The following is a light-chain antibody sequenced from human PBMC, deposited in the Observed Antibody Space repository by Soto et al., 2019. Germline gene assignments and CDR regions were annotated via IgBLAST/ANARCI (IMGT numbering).Light chain of an antibody. CDR2: QDS. Sequence: SYELTQPPSVSVSPGQTASITCSGDKLGDKYACWYQQKPGQSPVLVIYQDSKRPSGIPERFSGSNSGNTATLTISGTQAMDEADSYCQAWDSSTRVFGGGTKLTVL. CDR3: QAWDSSTRV. CDR1: KLGDKY. V-gene: IGLV3-1*01. J-gene: IGLJ2*01.